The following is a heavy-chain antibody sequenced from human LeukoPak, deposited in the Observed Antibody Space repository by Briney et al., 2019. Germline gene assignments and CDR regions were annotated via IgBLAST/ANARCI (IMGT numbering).Heavy chain of an antibody. V-gene: IGHV3-21*01. CDR2: ISSSSSYI. D-gene: IGHD6-13*01. CDR3: ATGAGYSSSAPDV. J-gene: IGHJ6*04. CDR1: GFTLDDYA. Sequence: GGSLRLSCAASGFTLDDYAMHWVRQAPGKGLEWVSSISSSSSYIYYADSVKGRFTISRDNAKNSLYLQMNSLRAEDTAVYYCATGAGYSSSAPDVWGKGTTVTVSS.